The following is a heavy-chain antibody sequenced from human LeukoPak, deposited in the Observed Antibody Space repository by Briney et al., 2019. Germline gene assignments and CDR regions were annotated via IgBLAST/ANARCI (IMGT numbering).Heavy chain of an antibody. CDR2: INHSGST. CDR3: ARGGGSSGVLV. Sequence: PSETLSLTCAVYGGSFSGYYWSWIRQPPGKGLEWIGEINHSGSTNYNPSLKSRVTISVDTSENQFSLKLSSVTAADTAVYYCARGGGSSGVLVWGQGTLVTVSS. V-gene: IGHV4-34*01. CDR1: GGSFSGYY. J-gene: IGHJ4*02. D-gene: IGHD6-19*01.